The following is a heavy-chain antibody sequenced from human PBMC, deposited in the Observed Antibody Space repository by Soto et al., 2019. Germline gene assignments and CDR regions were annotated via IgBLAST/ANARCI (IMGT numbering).Heavy chain of an antibody. Sequence: EVQLVETGGGLIQPGGSLRLSCAASGFTVSSNYMSWVRQAPGKGLEWVSVIYSGGTTYYADSVKGRFTISRDNSKNPLYLQMNSLRAEDTAVYYCARETSVGLNWGIDVWGQGTNVTVSS. CDR1: GFTVSSNY. D-gene: IGHD1-1*01. CDR3: ARETSVGLNWGIDV. CDR2: IYSGGTT. V-gene: IGHV3-53*02. J-gene: IGHJ6*02.